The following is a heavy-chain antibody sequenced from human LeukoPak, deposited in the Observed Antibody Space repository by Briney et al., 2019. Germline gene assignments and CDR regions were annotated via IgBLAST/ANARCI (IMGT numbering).Heavy chain of an antibody. V-gene: IGHV4-34*01. CDR1: GGSFSGYY. CDR2: INHSGST. CDR3: ARLRTMILHSAFDI. D-gene: IGHD3-22*01. J-gene: IGHJ3*02. Sequence: PSETLSLTCAVYGGSFSGYYWSWIRQPPXXXXXXXGEINHSGSTNYNPSLKSRVTISVDTSKNQFSLKLSSVTAADTAVYYCARLRTMILHSAFDIWGQGTMVTVSS.